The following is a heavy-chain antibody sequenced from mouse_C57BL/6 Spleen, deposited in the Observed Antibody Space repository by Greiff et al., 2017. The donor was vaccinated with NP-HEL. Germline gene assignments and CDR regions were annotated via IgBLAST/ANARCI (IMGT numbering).Heavy chain of an antibody. CDR3: ARKGVYTWFAY. CDR2: IDPSDSYT. CDR1: GYTFTSYW. V-gene: IGHV1-69*01. J-gene: IGHJ3*01. Sequence: QVQLQQPGAELVMPGASVKLSCKASGYTFTSYWMHWVKQRPGQGLEWIGEIDPSDSYTNYNQKFKGKSTLTVDKSSSTAYMQLSSLTSEDSAVYYCARKGVYTWFAYWGQGTLVTVSA. D-gene: IGHD2-12*01.